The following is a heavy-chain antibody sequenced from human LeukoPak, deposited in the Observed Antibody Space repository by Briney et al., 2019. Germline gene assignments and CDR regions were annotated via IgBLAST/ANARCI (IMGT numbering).Heavy chain of an antibody. CDR1: GYTFTSYG. CDR2: ISAYNGNT. D-gene: IGHD3-10*01. Sequence: GASVKVSCKASGYTFTSYGISWVRQAPGQGLECMGWISAYNGNTNYAQKLQGRVTMTTDTSTSTAYMELRSLRSDDTAVYYCARDRSYYYGSGSFYYYGMDVWGKGTTVTVSS. CDR3: ARDRSYYYGSGSFYYYGMDV. V-gene: IGHV1-18*04. J-gene: IGHJ6*04.